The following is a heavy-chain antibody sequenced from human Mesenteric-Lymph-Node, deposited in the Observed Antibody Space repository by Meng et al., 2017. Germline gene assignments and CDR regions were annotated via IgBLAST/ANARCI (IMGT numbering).Heavy chain of an antibody. Sequence: SVKISCKASGGTFGSYAISWVRQAPGQGLEWMGGIIPIFGTANYAQKFQGRVTITTDESTSTAYMELSSLRSEDTAVYYCARDGSGSYYNPTYYFDYWGQGTLVTVSS. CDR1: GGTFGSYA. CDR3: ARDGSGSYYNPTYYFDY. J-gene: IGHJ4*02. V-gene: IGHV1-69*05. CDR2: IIPIFGTA. D-gene: IGHD3-10*01.